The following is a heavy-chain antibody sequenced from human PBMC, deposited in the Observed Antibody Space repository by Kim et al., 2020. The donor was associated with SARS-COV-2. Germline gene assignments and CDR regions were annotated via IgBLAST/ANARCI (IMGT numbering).Heavy chain of an antibody. CDR3: GGYGLEAAVVY. V-gene: IGHV3-7*01. J-gene: IGHJ4*02. Sequence: GGSLRLSCAASGFTFSNYYMSWVRQAPGKGLEWVANIKPDGSEKCHLDSVKGRFTVSRDNAENSLYQQLNSLRVEDTAVFYCGGYGLEAAVVYWGQGTLV. D-gene: IGHD6-13*01. CDR1: GFTFSNYY. CDR2: IKPDGSEK.